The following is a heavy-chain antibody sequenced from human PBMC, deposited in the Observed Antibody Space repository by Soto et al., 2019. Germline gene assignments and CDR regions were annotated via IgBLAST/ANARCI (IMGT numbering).Heavy chain of an antibody. J-gene: IGHJ6*02. V-gene: IGHV5-51*01. Sequence: PGESLKISCKGSGYSFTIYWIGWVRQMPGKGLEWMGIIYPGDSDTRYSPSFQGQVTISADKSISTAYLQWSSLKASDTAMYHCVRHGPRVYYDNSDYYYYGMDVWGQGTTVTVSS. CDR1: GYSFTIYW. CDR2: IYPGDSDT. D-gene: IGHD3-22*01. CDR3: VRHGPRVYYDNSDYYYYGMDV.